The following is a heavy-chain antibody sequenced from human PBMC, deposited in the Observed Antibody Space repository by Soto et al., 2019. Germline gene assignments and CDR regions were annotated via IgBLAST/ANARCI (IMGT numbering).Heavy chain of an antibody. V-gene: IGHV1-46*01. CDR1: GYTFSSYY. CDR3: ARGLGLGDC. D-gene: IGHD3-9*01. J-gene: IGHJ4*02. CDR2: INPNGGST. Sequence: QVQLVQSGAEVKKPGASVKVSCKASGYTFSSYYIHWVRQAPGQGLEWIGIINPNGGSTNYAQNFQGRLTVTRDTATATVYMELSALTSDDTVMYYCARGLGLGDCWGQGTLVTVSS.